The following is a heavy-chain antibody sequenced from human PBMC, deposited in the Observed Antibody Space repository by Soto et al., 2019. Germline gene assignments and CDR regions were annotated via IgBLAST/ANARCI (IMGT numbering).Heavy chain of an antibody. J-gene: IGHJ4*02. CDR3: ARGVDRQWADY. CDR2: ISYSGST. CDR1: GGSISDSY. V-gene: IGHV4-59*13. Sequence: PSETLSLTCTVSGGSISDSYWTWIRQPPGQGLEWIGFISYSGSTNYNPSLKSRVTMSVDTSKNQFSPNLRSVTAADTAMYYCARGVDRQWADYWGQGTLVTVSS. D-gene: IGHD6-19*01.